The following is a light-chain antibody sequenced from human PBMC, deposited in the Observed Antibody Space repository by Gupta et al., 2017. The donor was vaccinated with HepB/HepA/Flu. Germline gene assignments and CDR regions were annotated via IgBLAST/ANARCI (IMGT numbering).Light chain of an antibody. V-gene: IGKV3-11*01. CDR2: DTS. Sequence: EIVFTQSPVTLCLSPGERSTLSCRASQNISSSLAWYQQKPGQTPRLLIYDTSNRANGIPVKFSGSGYGTEFTLTINSREPEDFAVCYCQQRVNWPLTFGGGTKVEIK. CDR3: QQRVNWPLT. CDR1: QNISSS. J-gene: IGKJ4*01.